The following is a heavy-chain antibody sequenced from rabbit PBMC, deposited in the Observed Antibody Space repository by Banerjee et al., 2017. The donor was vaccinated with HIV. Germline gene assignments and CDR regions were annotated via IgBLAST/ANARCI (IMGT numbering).Heavy chain of an antibody. CDR1: GFSLSSND. Sequence: QLKETGGGLVQPGESLTLSCKVSGFSLSSNDMSWVRQAPGKGLERIGVIVVAKGNTYYASWVNGRFTISSDNAQNTVFLQLHSLTAADTATYLCARDLAGVIGWNFNLWGPGTLVTVS. CDR3: ARDLAGVIGWNFNL. CDR2: IVVAKGNT. D-gene: IGHD4-1*01. J-gene: IGHJ4*01. V-gene: IGHV1S7*01.